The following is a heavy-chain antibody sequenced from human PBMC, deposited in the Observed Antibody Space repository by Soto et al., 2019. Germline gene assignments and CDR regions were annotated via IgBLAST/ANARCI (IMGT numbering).Heavy chain of an antibody. CDR1: GGSVSSGSYY. Sequence: QVQLQESGPGLVKPSETLSLTCTVSGGSVSSGSYYWSWIRQPPGKGLEWIGYIYYSGSTNYNPSLKSRVNISVDTSKNQSSLKLSSVTAADTAVYYCARENGDSYYNWFDPWGQGTLVTVSS. CDR3: ARENGDSYYNWFDP. V-gene: IGHV4-61*01. D-gene: IGHD4-17*01. CDR2: IYYSGST. J-gene: IGHJ5*02.